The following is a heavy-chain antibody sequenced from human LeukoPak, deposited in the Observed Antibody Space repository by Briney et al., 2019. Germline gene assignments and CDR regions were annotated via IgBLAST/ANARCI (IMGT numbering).Heavy chain of an antibody. V-gene: IGHV3-30*02. J-gene: IGHJ1*01. CDR1: GFTFSSYG. CDR2: IRYDGSNK. CDR3: AKGRHYYDSSGPAEYFQH. D-gene: IGHD3-22*01. Sequence: PGGSLRLSCAASGFTFSSYGMHWVRQAPGKGLEWVAFIRYDGSNKYYADSVKGRFTISRDNSKNTLYLQMNSLRAEDTAVYYCAKGRHYYDSSGPAEYFQHWGQGTLVTVSS.